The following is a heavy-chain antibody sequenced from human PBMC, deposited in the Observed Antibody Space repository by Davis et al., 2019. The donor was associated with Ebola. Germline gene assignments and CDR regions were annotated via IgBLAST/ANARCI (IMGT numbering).Heavy chain of an antibody. CDR1: GFTFSSYA. J-gene: IGHJ4*02. CDR3: AKGPHILTGWVVS. D-gene: IGHD3-9*01. V-gene: IGHV3-23*01. CDR2: ISGSGGNT. Sequence: PGGSLRLSCAASGFTFSSYAMSWVRQAPGKGLEWVSTISGSGGNTYYAVSVKGRFTISRDISKNTLYLHMNNLRAEDTAVYYCAKGPHILTGWVVSWGQGTLVTVSS.